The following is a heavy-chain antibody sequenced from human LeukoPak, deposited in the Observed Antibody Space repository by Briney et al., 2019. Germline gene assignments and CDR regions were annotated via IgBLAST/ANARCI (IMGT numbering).Heavy chain of an antibody. CDR1: GYSFTGYY. Sequence: ASVKVSCKASGYSFTGYYIHWVRQAPGQGLEWMGWLNPSSGGSHYAQKFQVRVTMTRDTSISTAYMELSRLASDDTAVYYCARGTPADYWGQGTLLTVSS. V-gene: IGHV1-2*02. J-gene: IGHJ4*02. CDR3: ARGTPADY. CDR2: LNPSSGGS. D-gene: IGHD4-23*01.